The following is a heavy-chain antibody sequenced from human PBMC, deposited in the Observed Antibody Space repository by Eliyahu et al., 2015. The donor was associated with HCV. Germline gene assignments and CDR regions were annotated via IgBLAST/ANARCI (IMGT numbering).Heavy chain of an antibody. CDR1: GFTFSXYW. CDR3: ARGGGYSSSSGYYYGMDV. CDR2: INSDGSST. D-gene: IGHD6-6*01. V-gene: IGHV3-74*01. Sequence: EVQLVESGGGLVQPGGSLRLSCAXSGFTFSXYWMHWVRQAPGKGLVWVSRINSDGSSTSYADSVKGRFTISRDNAKNTLYLQMNSLRAEDTAVYYCARGGGYSSSSGYYYGMDVWGQGTTVTVSS. J-gene: IGHJ6*02.